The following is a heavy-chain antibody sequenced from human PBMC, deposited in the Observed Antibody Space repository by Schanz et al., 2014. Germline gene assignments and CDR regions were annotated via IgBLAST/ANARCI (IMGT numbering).Heavy chain of an antibody. CDR2: ISSNGGST. CDR1: GFTFSSYS. D-gene: IGHD1-1*01. V-gene: IGHV3-64D*06. CDR3: MAMGRNTSHYFDH. J-gene: IGHJ4*02. Sequence: EVQLVESGGGLVQPGGSLRLSCSASGFTFSSYSMYWVRQAPGKGLEYVSVISSNGGSTDFADSVKGRFTIARDNSKNTLFLQMDSLRVEDTAVYYCMAMGRNTSHYFDHWGQGTLVTDSS.